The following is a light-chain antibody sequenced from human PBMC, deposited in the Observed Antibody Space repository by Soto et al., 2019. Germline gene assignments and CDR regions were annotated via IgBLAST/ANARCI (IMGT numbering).Light chain of an antibody. CDR2: GAS. CDR1: QSVSSTY. V-gene: IGKV3-20*01. Sequence: EIVLTQSPGTLSLSPGERATLSCRASQSVSSTYLAWYRQEPGQAPRLLIYGASSRATGIPDRFSGSGSGTDFTLIISRLEPEDFAVYYCQQYAGSRWKSGQEPKVHI. CDR3: QQYAGSRWK. J-gene: IGKJ1*01.